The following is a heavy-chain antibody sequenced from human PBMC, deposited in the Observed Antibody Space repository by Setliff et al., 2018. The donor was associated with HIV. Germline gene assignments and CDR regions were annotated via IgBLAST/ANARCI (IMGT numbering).Heavy chain of an antibody. CDR3: ARDRGGTYWGDSFEY. V-gene: IGHV4-30-4*08. Sequence: PSETLSLTSTVSGDSISRGDHYWSWIRQPPGKGLDWIGYLHYTGTTYYNPSLKGRVIISIDTSKNQLFLKLTSVTAADTAVYYCARDRGGTYWGDSFEYWGQGALVTVSS. J-gene: IGHJ4*02. D-gene: IGHD1-26*01. CDR2: LHYTGTT. CDR1: GDSISRGDHY.